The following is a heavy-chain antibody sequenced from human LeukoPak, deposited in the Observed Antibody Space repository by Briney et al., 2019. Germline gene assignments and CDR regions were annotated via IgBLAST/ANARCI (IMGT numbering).Heavy chain of an antibody. CDR1: GYTFTSYG. J-gene: IGHJ4*02. Sequence: GASVKVSCKASGYTFTSYGISWVRQAPGQGLEWMGWISAYNGNTNYAQKLQGRVTMTTDTSTSTAYMELRSLRSDDTAVYYCARDEGYRSGWHPTTPDYWGQGTLVPVSS. V-gene: IGHV1-18*01. CDR3: ARDEGYRSGWHPTTPDY. CDR2: ISAYNGNT. D-gene: IGHD6-19*01.